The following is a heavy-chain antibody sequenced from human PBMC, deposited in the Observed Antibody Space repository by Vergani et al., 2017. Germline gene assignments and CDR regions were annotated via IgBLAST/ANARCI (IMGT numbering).Heavy chain of an antibody. J-gene: IGHJ5*02. CDR1: GGTFSSYA. CDR3: ARDPGDGPKEGWFDH. V-gene: IGHV1-69*18. D-gene: IGHD3-16*01. Sequence: QVQLVQPGAEVKKPGSSVKVSCKTSGGTFSSYAISWVRQAPGQGLEWMGRIMPIVGTAYYAQKFQGRVTITADESTSTAYMEMSSLRSEDTAVYYCARDPGDGPKEGWFDHWGQGTLVTVSS. CDR2: IMPIVGTA.